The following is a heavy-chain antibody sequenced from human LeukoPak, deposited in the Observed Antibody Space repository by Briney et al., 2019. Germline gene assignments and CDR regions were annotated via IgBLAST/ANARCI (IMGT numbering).Heavy chain of an antibody. Sequence: ASVTVSFKASGYILTSYGISWVRQAPGQGLEWMGWISVYNGNINYAQKLQGRVTMTTDTSTSTAYTELRSLRSDDTAVYYCARAGLDHCSGGSCYFGWFDPWGQGTLVTVSS. CDR3: ARAGLDHCSGGSCYFGWFDP. CDR2: ISVYNGNI. D-gene: IGHD2-15*01. J-gene: IGHJ5*02. V-gene: IGHV1-18*01. CDR1: GYILTSYG.